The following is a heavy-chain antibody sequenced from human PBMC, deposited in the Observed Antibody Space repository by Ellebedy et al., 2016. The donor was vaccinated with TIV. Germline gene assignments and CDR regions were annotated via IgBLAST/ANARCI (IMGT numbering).Heavy chain of an antibody. CDR3: ARGPSGYSYGSYGMDV. J-gene: IGHJ6*02. V-gene: IGHV1-2*04. CDR2: INPNSGGT. Sequence: ASVKVSXXASGYTFTGYYMHWVRQAPGQGLEWMGWINPNSGGTNYAQKFQGWVTMTRDTSISTAYMELSRLRSDDTAVYYCARGPSGYSYGSYGMDVWGQGTAVTVSS. CDR1: GYTFTGYY. D-gene: IGHD5-18*01.